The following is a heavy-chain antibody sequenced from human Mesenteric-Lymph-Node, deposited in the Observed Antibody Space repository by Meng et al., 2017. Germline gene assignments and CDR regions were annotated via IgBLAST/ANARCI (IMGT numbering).Heavy chain of an antibody. D-gene: IGHD1-7*01. Sequence: QVQLQESGPGLVQPSQTLSLTCTVSGGSISSGDYYWSWIRQPPGKGLEWIGYIYYSGSTYYNPSLKSRVTISVDTSKNQFSLKLSSVTAADAAVYYCGRDQGRELINHWGQGALVTVSS. V-gene: IGHV4-30-4*01. CDR2: IYYSGST. CDR3: GRDQGRELINH. J-gene: IGHJ4*02. CDR1: GGSISSGDYY.